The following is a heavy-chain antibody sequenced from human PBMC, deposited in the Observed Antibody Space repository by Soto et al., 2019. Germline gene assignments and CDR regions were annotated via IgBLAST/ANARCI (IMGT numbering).Heavy chain of an antibody. D-gene: IGHD6-13*01. V-gene: IGHV3-23*01. Sequence: GGSLRLSCAASGFTFSSYAMSWVRQAPGKGLEWVSAISGSGGSTYYAASVKGRFTISRDNSKNTLYLQMNCLRAEATAVYDCTKNQQLNPYNWFDPWGQGTLVTVSS. CDR3: TKNQQLNPYNWFDP. CDR1: GFTFSSYA. CDR2: ISGSGGST. J-gene: IGHJ5*02.